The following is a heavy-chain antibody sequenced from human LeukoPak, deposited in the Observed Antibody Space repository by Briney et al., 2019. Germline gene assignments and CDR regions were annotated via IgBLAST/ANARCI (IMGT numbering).Heavy chain of an antibody. CDR3: AKDSPYFDY. J-gene: IGHJ4*02. CDR1: GFTFSSYG. CDR2: ISYDGSNK. Sequence: TGGSLRLSCAASGFTFSSYGMHWVRQAPGKGLEWVAVISYDGSNKYYADSVKGRFTISRDNPKNTLYLQMNSLRAEDTAVYYCAKDSPYFDYWGQGTLVTVSS. V-gene: IGHV3-30*18.